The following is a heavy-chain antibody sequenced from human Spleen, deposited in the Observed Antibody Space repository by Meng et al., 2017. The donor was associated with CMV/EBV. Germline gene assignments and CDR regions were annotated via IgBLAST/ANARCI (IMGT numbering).Heavy chain of an antibody. V-gene: IGHV3-9*01. Sequence: GGSLRLSCAASGFTFDDYSMHWVRQSPGKGLEWVSGISWNSGSIGYADSVRGRFIISRDNAKNSLYLQMNSLRAEDTAVYYCARDLRYCSGGNCYNYYGMDVWGQGTTVTVSS. J-gene: IGHJ6*02. CDR1: GFTFDDYS. CDR3: ARDLRYCSGGNCYNYYGMDV. CDR2: ISWNSGSI. D-gene: IGHD2-15*01.